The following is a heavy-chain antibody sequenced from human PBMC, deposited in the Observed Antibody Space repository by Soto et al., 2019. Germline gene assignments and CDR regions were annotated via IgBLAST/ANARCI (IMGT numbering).Heavy chain of an antibody. CDR3: ARDTPQSIAVAPSPDLQH. V-gene: IGHV4-31*03. CDR1: GGSISSGGYY. Sequence: SETLSITCTVSGGSISSGGYYWSWIRQHPGKGLEWIGYIYYSGSTYYNPSLKSRVTISVDTSKNQFSLKLSSVTAADTAVYYCARDTPQSIAVAPSPDLQHWGHGTLVTVSS. CDR2: IYYSGST. D-gene: IGHD6-19*01. J-gene: IGHJ1*01.